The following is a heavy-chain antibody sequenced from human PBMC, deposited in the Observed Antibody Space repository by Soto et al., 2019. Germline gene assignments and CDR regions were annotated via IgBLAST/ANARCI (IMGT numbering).Heavy chain of an antibody. D-gene: IGHD6-13*01. Sequence: SETLSLTCTVSGGSISSYYWSWIRQPPGKGLEWIGYIYYSGSTNYNPSLKSRVTISVDTSKNQFSLKLSSVTAADTAVYCCAREDSSSWPTLGWFDPWGQGTLVTV. CDR1: GGSISSYY. CDR3: AREDSSSWPTLGWFDP. CDR2: IYYSGST. J-gene: IGHJ5*02. V-gene: IGHV4-59*01.